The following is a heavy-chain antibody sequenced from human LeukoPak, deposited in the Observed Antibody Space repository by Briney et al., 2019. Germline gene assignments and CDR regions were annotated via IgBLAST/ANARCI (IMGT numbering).Heavy chain of an antibody. CDR1: GFTFSSYA. Sequence: PGGSLRLSRGGSGFTFSSYAMSWVRQAPGKGLEWVSAISGSGTDTFYANSVKGRFTISRDNPKNTLYLQMNSLRAEDTAVYYCAKGGGSSCYSPSDYWGQGTLVTVSS. D-gene: IGHD2-15*01. V-gene: IGHV3-23*01. J-gene: IGHJ4*02. CDR2: ISGSGTDT. CDR3: AKGGGSSCYSPSDY.